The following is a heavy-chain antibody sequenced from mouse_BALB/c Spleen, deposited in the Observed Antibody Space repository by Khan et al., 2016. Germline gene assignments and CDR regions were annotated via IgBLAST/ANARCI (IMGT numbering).Heavy chain of an antibody. CDR2: INPGSGGT. J-gene: IGHJ3*01. CDR1: GYAFTNCL. CDR3: ASKYGSSYVGFAY. D-gene: IGHD1-1*01. Sequence: QIQLVQSGAELVRPGTSVKVSCKASGYAFTNCLIEWVKQRPGQGLEWIGVINPGSGGTNYNERFKGKATLTADNSSSTSYMQLSSLTSDDSAVYFSASKYGSSYVGFAYWGQGTLVTVSA. V-gene: IGHV1-54*03.